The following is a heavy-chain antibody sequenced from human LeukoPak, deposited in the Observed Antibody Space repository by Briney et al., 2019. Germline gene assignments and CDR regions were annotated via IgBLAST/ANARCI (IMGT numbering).Heavy chain of an antibody. CDR2: INPNSGGT. CDR1: RYTFTGYY. V-gene: IGHV1-2*02. J-gene: IGHJ5*02. CDR3: ARSGDYGFNYFDP. D-gene: IGHD4-17*01. Sequence: ASVKVSCTASRYTFTGYYIHWLRQAPGQGLEWMGWINPNSGGTNYAQKFQGRVTMTWDTSISTAYMELSRLRSDDTAVYYCARSGDYGFNYFDPWGQGTLVTVSS.